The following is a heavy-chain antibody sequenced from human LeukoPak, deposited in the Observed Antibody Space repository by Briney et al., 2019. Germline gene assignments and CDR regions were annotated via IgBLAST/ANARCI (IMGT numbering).Heavy chain of an antibody. CDR1: GFTFSSYA. CDR2: TSGSGGST. CDR3: ARVSAALVVPAALDY. D-gene: IGHD2-2*01. J-gene: IGHJ4*02. Sequence: GGSLRLSCAASGFTFSSYAMSWVRQAPGKGLEWVSATSGSGGSTYYADSVKGRFTISRDTSKNTLYLQMNSLRAEDTAVYYCARVSAALVVPAALDYWGQGTLVTVSS. V-gene: IGHV3-23*01.